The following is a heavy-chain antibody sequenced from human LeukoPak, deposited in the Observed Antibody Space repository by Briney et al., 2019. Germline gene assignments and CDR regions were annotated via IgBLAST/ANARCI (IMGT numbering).Heavy chain of an antibody. CDR3: ARHLSGVTGYTYGRGIDY. CDR1: RFTFSSYW. V-gene: IGHV3-7*01. J-gene: IGHJ4*02. Sequence: GGSLRLSCAASRFTFSSYWMSWVRQAPGKGLEWVANIKKDGSEKYYVDSVKGRFTVSRDNAKTSLYLQMNSLRAEDTAVYYCARHLSGVTGYTYGRGIDYWGQGTLVTVSS. D-gene: IGHD5-18*01. CDR2: IKKDGSEK.